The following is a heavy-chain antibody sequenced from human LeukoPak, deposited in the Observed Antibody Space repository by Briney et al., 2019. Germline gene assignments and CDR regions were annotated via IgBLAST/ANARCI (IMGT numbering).Heavy chain of an antibody. V-gene: IGHV3-30*18. J-gene: IGHJ4*02. CDR1: GFTFDDYA. D-gene: IGHD5-18*01. Sequence: GGSLRLSCAASGFTFDDYAMHWVRQAPGKGLEWVAVISYDGSNKYYADSVKGRFTISRDNSKNTLYLQMNSLRAEDTAVYYCAKDRDTAMGHWGQGTLVTVSS. CDR2: ISYDGSNK. CDR3: AKDRDTAMGH.